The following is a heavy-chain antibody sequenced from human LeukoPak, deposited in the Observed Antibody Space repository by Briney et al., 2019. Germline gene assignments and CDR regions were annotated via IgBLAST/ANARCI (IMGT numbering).Heavy chain of an antibody. Sequence: SETLSLTCTVSGDSITNYYWNWIRQPPGKGLEWIGYISSSGNTNYNPSLKSRVTISIDTSKNQFSLKLSSVTAADTAVYYCARHPSAYFGVDYYYYMDVWGKGTTVTVSS. CDR3: ARHPSAYFGVDYYYYMDV. CDR1: GDSITNYY. CDR2: ISSSGNT. J-gene: IGHJ6*03. D-gene: IGHD3-3*01. V-gene: IGHV4-59*08.